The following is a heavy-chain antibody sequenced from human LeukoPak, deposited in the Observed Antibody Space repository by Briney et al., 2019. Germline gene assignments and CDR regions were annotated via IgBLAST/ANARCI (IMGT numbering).Heavy chain of an antibody. D-gene: IGHD2-2*01. CDR2: ISGSGCNT. J-gene: IGHJ6*02. V-gene: IGHV3-23*01. Sequence: GGSLRLSCAASGFTFSSYAMGWVRQAPGKGLEWVSAISGSGCNTYYADSVKGRFTISRDNSKNTLYLQMNSLRAEDTAVYYCAKFGLDYCSSTSCYPFHYYYGMDVWGQGTTVTVSS. CDR3: AKFGLDYCSSTSCYPFHYYYGMDV. CDR1: GFTFSSYA.